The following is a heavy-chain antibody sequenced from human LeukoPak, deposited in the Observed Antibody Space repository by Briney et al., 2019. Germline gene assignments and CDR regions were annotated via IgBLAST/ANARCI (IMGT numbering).Heavy chain of an antibody. CDR1: GFTFSTYA. CDR3: AKGGTGYCSSSSCLYYFHY. J-gene: IGHJ4*02. CDR2: ISDSSAT. V-gene: IGHV3-23*01. D-gene: IGHD2-2*01. Sequence: GRSLRLSCAASGFTFSTYAMSWVRQAPGKGLEWVSTISDSSATYYADSVKGRFSISRDNSKNTLYLQMNSLRAEDTAVYYCAKGGTGYCSSSSCLYYFHYWGQGTLVTVSS.